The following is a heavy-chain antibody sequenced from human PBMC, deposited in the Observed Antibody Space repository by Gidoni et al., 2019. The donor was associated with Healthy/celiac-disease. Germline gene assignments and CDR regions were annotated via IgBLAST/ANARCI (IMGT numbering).Heavy chain of an antibody. J-gene: IGHJ4*02. V-gene: IGHV3-15*01. D-gene: IGHD2-15*01. CDR2: IKSKTDGGTT. CDR3: TTDAPPLVVVVAAPFDY. CDR1: GFTFSNAW. Sequence: EVQLVESGGGLVKPGGSLRLSCAASGFTFSNAWMSWVRQAPGKGLEWVGRIKSKTDGGTTDYAAPVKGRFTISRDDSKNTLYLQMNSLKTEDTAVYYCTTDAPPLVVVVAAPFDYWGQGTLVTVSS.